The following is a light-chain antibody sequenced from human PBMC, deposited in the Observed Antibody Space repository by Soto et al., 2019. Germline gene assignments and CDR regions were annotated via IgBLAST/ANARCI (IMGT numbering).Light chain of an antibody. CDR2: AAS. Sequence: EIVLTQSPGTLSFSPGERATLCYRASQSVRSNLAWYQQKPGQAPRLVIYAASTRATGIPDRFSGSVSGTEFTLTIGSLQSEDFAVYYCQQYNEWPPFTFGQGTRLEI. J-gene: IGKJ5*01. V-gene: IGKV3-15*01. CDR3: QQYNEWPPFT. CDR1: QSVRSN.